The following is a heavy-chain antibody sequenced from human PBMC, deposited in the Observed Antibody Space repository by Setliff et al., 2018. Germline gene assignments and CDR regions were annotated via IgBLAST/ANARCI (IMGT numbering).Heavy chain of an antibody. Sequence: LRLSCAASGFTFDDYGMSWVRQAPGKGLEWVSGINWNGGSTGYADSVKGRFTISRDNAKNSLYLQMNSLGAEDTALYYCARSKGYNFWSGYPTPNWFDPWGQGTLVTVSS. CDR1: GFTFDDYG. J-gene: IGHJ5*02. CDR2: INWNGGST. D-gene: IGHD3-3*01. CDR3: ARSKGYNFWSGYPTPNWFDP. V-gene: IGHV3-20*04.